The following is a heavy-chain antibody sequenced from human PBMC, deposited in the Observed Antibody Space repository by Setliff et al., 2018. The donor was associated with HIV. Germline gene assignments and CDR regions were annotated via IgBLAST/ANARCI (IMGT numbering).Heavy chain of an antibody. CDR3: AKEGEYSSSAGGFDI. CDR1: GFTFSSYG. Sequence: GGSLRLSCAASGFTFSSYGMHWVRQAPGKGLEWVAVIWYDGSNKYYADSVKGRFTISRDNSKNTLYLQMNSLRAEDTAVYYCAKEGEYSSSAGGFDIWGQGTMVTVSS. J-gene: IGHJ3*02. CDR2: IWYDGSNK. D-gene: IGHD6-6*01. V-gene: IGHV3-33*06.